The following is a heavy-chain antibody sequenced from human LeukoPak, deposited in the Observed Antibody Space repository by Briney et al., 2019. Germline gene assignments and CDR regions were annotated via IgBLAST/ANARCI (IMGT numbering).Heavy chain of an antibody. CDR3: VIVGRGGIAAAGTADY. Sequence: GGSLRLSCSASGFTFSSYAMHWVRQAPGKGLEYVSAISSNGGSTYYADSVKGRFTISRDNSKNTLYLQMSSLRAEDTAVYYCVIVGRGGIAAAGTADYWGQGTLVTVSS. CDR1: GFTFSSYA. J-gene: IGHJ4*02. V-gene: IGHV3-64D*06. D-gene: IGHD6-13*01. CDR2: ISSNGGST.